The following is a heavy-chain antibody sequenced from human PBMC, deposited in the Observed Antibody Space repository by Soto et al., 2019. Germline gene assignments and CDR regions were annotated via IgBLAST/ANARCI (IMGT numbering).Heavy chain of an antibody. Sequence: PSATLSLTCTVSGGSISSYYWSWIRQPPGKGLEWIGYIYFSGGTNYNPSLKSRVTISVDTSKNQFSLKLSSVTAADTAVYYCARESRSWYGSIWDYWGQGTLVTVSS. V-gene: IGHV4-59*12. J-gene: IGHJ4*02. D-gene: IGHD6-13*01. CDR2: IYFSGGT. CDR1: GGSISSYY. CDR3: ARESRSWYGSIWDY.